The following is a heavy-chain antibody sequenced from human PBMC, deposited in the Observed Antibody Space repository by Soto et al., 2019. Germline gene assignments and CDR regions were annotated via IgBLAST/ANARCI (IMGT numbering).Heavy chain of an antibody. CDR3: AREMAALNYFDY. J-gene: IGHJ4*02. CDR1: GFTFSDYY. Sequence: GGSLRLSCAASGFTFSDYYMNWIRQAPGKGLEWVLYITSSGRTTYYADSVKGRFTISRDNAKNSLYLQMNSLRAEDMAVYYCAREMAALNYFDYWGQGTLVTVSS. D-gene: IGHD2-15*01. V-gene: IGHV3-11*04. CDR2: ITSSGRTT.